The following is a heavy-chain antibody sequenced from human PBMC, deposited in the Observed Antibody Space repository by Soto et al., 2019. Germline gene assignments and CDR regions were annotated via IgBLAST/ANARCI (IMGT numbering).Heavy chain of an antibody. CDR3: ARDAAMGDYYHYWMDV. Sequence: ASVKVSCKASGYTFTGYYLHWVRQAPGQGLEWMGWINPSSGGANIAQKFQGWVTMTRDTSIDTAYMELTRLRSDDTAVYYCARDAAMGDYYHYWMDVWGQGTPVTVSS. D-gene: IGHD5-18*01. J-gene: IGHJ6*02. CDR2: INPSSGGA. V-gene: IGHV1-2*04. CDR1: GYTFTGYY.